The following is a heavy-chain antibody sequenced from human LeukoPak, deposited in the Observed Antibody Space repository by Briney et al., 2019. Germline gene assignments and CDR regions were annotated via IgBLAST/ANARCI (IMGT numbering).Heavy chain of an antibody. CDR2: ISDSGES. J-gene: IGHJ4*02. V-gene: IGHV4-59*01. CDR1: GGSTSDYY. Sequence: SETLSLTCTVSGGSTSDYYWGCIRQPPRKGLEWIGYISDSGESNSNPSIKRRVTMSVDMSKNQFSLKLASVTAADTAVYYCVRVGRSLHWNPDFWGLGTLVTVSS. CDR3: VRVGRSLHWNPDF. D-gene: IGHD1-1*01.